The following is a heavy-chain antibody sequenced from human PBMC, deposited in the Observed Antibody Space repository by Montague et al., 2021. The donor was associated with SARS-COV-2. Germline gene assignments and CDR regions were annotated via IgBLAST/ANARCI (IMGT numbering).Heavy chain of an antibody. CDR3: AGYQFLNFNYYYAIDV. Sequence: SETLSLTCAVSGGSFSGYYWNWIRQSPGRGLEWLGEINHSGSTKYNPSLKSRVTMSVDTSKNQFSLTLRSATAADTGLYFCAGYQFLNFNYYYAIDVWGQGTTVTVSS. V-gene: IGHV4-34*01. J-gene: IGHJ6*02. CDR2: INHSGST. CDR1: GGSFSGYY. D-gene: IGHD5-12*01.